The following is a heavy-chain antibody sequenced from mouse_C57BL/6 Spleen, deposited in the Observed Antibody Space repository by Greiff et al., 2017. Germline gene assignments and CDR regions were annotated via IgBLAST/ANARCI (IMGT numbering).Heavy chain of an antibody. V-gene: IGHV1-15*01. CDR1: GYTFTDYE. CDR3: TRKGGYYVGFDY. CDR2: IDPETGGT. Sequence: QVQLKESGAELVRPGASVTLSCKASGYTFTDYEMHWVKQTPVHGLEWIGAIDPETGGTAYNQKFKGKAILTADKSSSTAYMELRSLTSEDSAVYYCTRKGGYYVGFDYWGQGTTLTVSS. J-gene: IGHJ2*01. D-gene: IGHD2-3*01.